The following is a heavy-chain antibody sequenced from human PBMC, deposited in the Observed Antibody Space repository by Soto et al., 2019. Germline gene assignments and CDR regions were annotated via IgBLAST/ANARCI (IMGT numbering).Heavy chain of an antibody. CDR2: IYYSGST. V-gene: IGHV4-59*01. J-gene: IGHJ4*02. D-gene: IGHD4-17*01. CDR3: ARGLSTAIDY. CDR1: GGSISSYY. Sequence: SETLSLTCTVSGGSISSYYWSWIRQPPGKGLEWIGYIYYSGSTNYNPSLKSRVTISVDTSKNQFSLKLSSVTAADTAVYYCARGLSTAIDYWGQGTLVTVSS.